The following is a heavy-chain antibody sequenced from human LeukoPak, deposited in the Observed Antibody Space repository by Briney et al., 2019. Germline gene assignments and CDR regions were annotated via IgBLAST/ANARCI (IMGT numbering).Heavy chain of an antibody. CDR1: GFTYSSYW. V-gene: IGHV3-7*01. D-gene: IGHD3-3*01. CDR2: IKQDGSEK. Sequence: PGGSLRLSCAASGFTYSSYWMSWVRQAPGKGLEWVANIKQDGSEKYYVDSVKGRFTISRDNAKNSLYLQMNSLRAEDTAVYYCARDRGYDFWSGYIGYWGQGTLVTVSP. J-gene: IGHJ4*02. CDR3: ARDRGYDFWSGYIGY.